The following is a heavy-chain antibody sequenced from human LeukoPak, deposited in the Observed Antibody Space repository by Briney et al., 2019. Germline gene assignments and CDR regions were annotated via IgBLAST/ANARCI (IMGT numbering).Heavy chain of an antibody. CDR1: GGSISSYY. CDR2: IYYSGST. Sequence: KPSETLSLTCTVSGGSISSYYWSWIRQPPGKGLEWIGYIYYSGSTNYNPSLKSRVTISVDTSKNQFSLKLSSVTAADTAVYYCASTDILTGTTFDYWAREPWSPSPQ. CDR3: ASTDILTGTTFDY. J-gene: IGHJ4*02. V-gene: IGHV4-59*01. D-gene: IGHD3-9*01.